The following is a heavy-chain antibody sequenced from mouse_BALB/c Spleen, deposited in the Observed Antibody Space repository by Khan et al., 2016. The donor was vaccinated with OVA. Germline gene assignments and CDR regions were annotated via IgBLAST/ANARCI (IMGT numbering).Heavy chain of an antibody. V-gene: IGHV2-4-1*01. D-gene: IGHD2-2*01. CDR3: ARDADGYDVTQ. J-gene: IGHJ3*01. Sequence: QVQLQQSGPGLAPPSQNLSITCTVSGFPLITYGVHWVRQSPGKGLEWLGVIWSGGTTVYNEAFLSSVSIRKDNSKTQGFLRLNSQQSDDTAMYTCARDADGYDVTQWGRGT. CDR2: IWSGGTT. CDR1: GFPLITYG.